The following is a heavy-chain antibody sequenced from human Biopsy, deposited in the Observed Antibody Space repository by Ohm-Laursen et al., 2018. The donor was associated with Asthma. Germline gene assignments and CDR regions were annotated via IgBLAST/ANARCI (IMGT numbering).Heavy chain of an antibody. D-gene: IGHD1-14*01. CDR2: IATSSGNP. V-gene: IGHV7-4-1*02. J-gene: IGHJ5*02. CDR1: GYTFTSYA. Sequence: GASVKVSCKASGYTFTSYAINWLRQAPGQGLEWMGWIATSSGNPTYAQGFTPGRFVFSLDTSVTTAYLQITNLEPEDTAVYYCVRDQAHRDNWFDPWGQGTQVTVSS. CDR3: VRDQAHRDNWFDP.